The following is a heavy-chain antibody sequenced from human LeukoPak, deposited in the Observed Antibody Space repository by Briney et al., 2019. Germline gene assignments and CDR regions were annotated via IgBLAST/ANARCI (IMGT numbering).Heavy chain of an antibody. J-gene: IGHJ4*02. CDR3: ARAITTSGFRTDY. D-gene: IGHD2/OR15-2a*01. CDR2: ISADNTST. V-gene: IGHV1-18*01. CDR1: GYTFTGYD. Sequence: GASVKVSCEASGYTFTGYDISWVRQAPGQGREWMGWISADNTSTNYAQKLQGRVTMTTDTSTRTAYMELRSLRSDDTALYYCARAITTSGFRTDYWGQGTLVTVSS.